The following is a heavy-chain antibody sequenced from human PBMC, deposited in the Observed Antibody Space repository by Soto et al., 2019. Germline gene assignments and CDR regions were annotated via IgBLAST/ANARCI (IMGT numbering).Heavy chain of an antibody. CDR2: IYHSGST. D-gene: IGHD3-22*01. CDR1: RGSISSTNW. CDR3: ARSPDSSGYYPRWYYYGMDV. J-gene: IGHJ6*02. V-gene: IGHV4-4*02. Sequence: PSDTLSLTCALSRGSISSTNWSTWVRQPPGKGLEWIGEIYHSGSTNYNPSLKSRVTISVDKSKNQFSLKLSSVTAADTAVYYCARSPDSSGYYPRWYYYGMDVWGQGTTVT.